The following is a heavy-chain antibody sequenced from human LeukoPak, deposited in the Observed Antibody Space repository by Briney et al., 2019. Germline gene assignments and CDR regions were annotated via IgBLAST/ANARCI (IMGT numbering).Heavy chain of an antibody. Sequence: ASVKVSCKASGYTFTSYAMNWVRQAPGQGLEWMGWINPNSGGTNYAQKFQGWVTMTRDTSISTAYMELSRLRSDDTAVYYCARGGPGTGPLIGPNYYYYGMDVWGQGTTVTVSS. CDR2: INPNSGGT. CDR3: ARGGPGTGPLIGPNYYYYGMDV. CDR1: GYTFTSYA. D-gene: IGHD3/OR15-3a*01. V-gene: IGHV1-2*04. J-gene: IGHJ6*02.